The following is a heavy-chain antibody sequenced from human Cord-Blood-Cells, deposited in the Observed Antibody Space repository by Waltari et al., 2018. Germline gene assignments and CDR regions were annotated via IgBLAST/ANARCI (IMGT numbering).Heavy chain of an antibody. V-gene: IGHV3-48*03. Sequence: SGGGLAQPAASLRLSCAASGFTFSSYEMNWVRQAPGKRLEWVSYISSSGSTIYYADSVQGRFTISRDNAKNSLYLPMNSLRAEDTAVYYCARDVPGGYYYDFDYWGQGTLVTVSS. CDR1: GFTFSSYE. CDR3: ARDVPGGYYYDFDY. D-gene: IGHD3-22*01. J-gene: IGHJ4*02. CDR2: ISSSGSTI.